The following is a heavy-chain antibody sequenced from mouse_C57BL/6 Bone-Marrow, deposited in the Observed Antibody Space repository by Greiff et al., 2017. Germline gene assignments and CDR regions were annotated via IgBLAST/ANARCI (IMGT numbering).Heavy chain of an antibody. V-gene: IGHV1-54*01. CDR2: INPGSGGT. CDR1: GYAFTNYL. D-gene: IGHD4-1*01. J-gene: IGHJ3*01. CDR3: ARSKNWDSWFAY. Sequence: VKLQESGAELVRPGTSVKVSCTASGYAFTNYLIEWVKQRPGQGLEWIGVINPGSGGTNYNEKFQGKATLTADTSSSTAYMQLSSLTSEDSAVYFGARSKNWDSWFAYWGQGTLVTVSA.